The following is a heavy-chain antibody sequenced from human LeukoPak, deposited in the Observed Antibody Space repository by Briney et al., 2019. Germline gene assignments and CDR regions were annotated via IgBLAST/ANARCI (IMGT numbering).Heavy chain of an antibody. J-gene: IGHJ4*02. CDR2: IYSGGST. Sequence: GGSLRLSCAASGFTVSSNYMSWVRQAPGKGLEWVSVIYSGGSTYYADSVKGRFTISRDNSKNTLYLQMNSLRAEDTAVYYCSRSAYYDGSGNYYDYWGQGTLVTVSS. CDR3: SRSAYYDGSGNYYDY. V-gene: IGHV3-53*01. D-gene: IGHD3-22*01. CDR1: GFTVSSNY.